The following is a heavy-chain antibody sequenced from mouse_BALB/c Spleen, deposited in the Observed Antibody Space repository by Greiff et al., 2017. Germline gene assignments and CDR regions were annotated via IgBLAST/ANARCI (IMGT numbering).Heavy chain of an antibody. D-gene: IGHD1-1*01. CDR1: GFTFSDYY. CDR3: ARGDYYGSSVDY. Sequence: DVMLVESGGGLVKPGGSLKLSCAASGFTFSDYYMYWVRQTPEKRLEWVATISDGGSYTYYPDSVKGRFTFSRDNAKNNLYLQMSSLKSEDTAMYYCARGDYYGSSVDYWGQGTTLTVSS. V-gene: IGHV5-4*02. J-gene: IGHJ2*01. CDR2: ISDGGSYT.